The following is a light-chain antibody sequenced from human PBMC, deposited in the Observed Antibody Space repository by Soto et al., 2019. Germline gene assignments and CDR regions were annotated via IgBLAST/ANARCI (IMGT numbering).Light chain of an antibody. J-gene: IGLJ3*02. CDR3: CSYAGSSTWV. V-gene: IGLV2-23*02. CDR2: EVS. CDR1: SSDVGSYNL. Sequence: SALTQPASVSGSPGQSITISCTGTSSDVGSYNLVSWYQQHPDKAPKLIIYEVSKWPSGVSSRFSASKSGNTASLTISGLQSEDEADYYCCSYAGSSTWVFGGGTKLTVL.